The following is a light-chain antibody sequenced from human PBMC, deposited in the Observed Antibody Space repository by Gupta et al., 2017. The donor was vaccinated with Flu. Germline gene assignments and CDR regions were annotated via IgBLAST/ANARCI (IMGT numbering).Light chain of an antibody. J-gene: IGKJ4*01. CDR3: QHRSNCQLN. CDR2: DAS. CDR1: QSVSSY. V-gene: IGKV3-11*01. Sequence: EIVLTQSPATLSLSPGERATLSCRASQSVSSYLAWYQQKPGQAPRLLINDASNRATGIAARFSGSGSGTEFTLTISSREPEDFAVYYCQHRSNCQLNFGGGTKVEIK.